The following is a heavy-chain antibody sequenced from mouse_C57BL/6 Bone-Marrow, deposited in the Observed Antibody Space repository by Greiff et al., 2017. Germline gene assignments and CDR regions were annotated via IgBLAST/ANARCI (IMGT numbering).Heavy chain of an antibody. CDR2: IYPRSGNT. V-gene: IGHV1-81*01. CDR1: GYTFTSYG. CDR3: ARGDWDSGFAY. D-gene: IGHD4-1*01. J-gene: IGHJ3*01. Sequence: LQQSGAELARPGASVKLSCKASGYTFTSYGISWVKQRTGQGLEWIGEIYPRSGNTYYNEKFKGKATLTADKSSSTAYMELRSRTSEDSAVYFCARGDWDSGFAYWGQGTLVTVAA.